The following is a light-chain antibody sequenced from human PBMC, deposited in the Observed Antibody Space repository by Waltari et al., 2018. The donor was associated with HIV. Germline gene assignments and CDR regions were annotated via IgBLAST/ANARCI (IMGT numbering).Light chain of an antibody. CDR1: TGTVISLNQ. CDR2: NTD. CDR3: VIYYGGSWV. Sequence: QTVVTQEPSLTVSPGGTVTLTCASSTGTVISLNQPSWSQHKPGQAPMSLIYNTDNRHSWTPDRFSGSLPGGKAALTLSGVQPEDEADYYCVIYYGGSWVFGGGTRLTVL. V-gene: IGLV7-43*01. J-gene: IGLJ3*02.